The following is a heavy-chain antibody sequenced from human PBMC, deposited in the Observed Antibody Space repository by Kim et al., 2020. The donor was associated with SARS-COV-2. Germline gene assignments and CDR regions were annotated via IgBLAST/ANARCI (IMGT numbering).Heavy chain of an antibody. CDR3: ARGNREDYSLPTGG. D-gene: IGHD4-4*01. CDR1: GGSISSGGYY. CDR2: IYYSGST. V-gene: IGHV4-31*03. J-gene: IGHJ4*02. Sequence: SETLSLTCTVSGGSISSGGYYWSWIRQHPGKGLEWIGYIYYSGSTYYNPSLKSRVTISVDTSKNQFSLKLSSVTAADTAVYYCARGNREDYSLPTGGWGQGTLVTVSS.